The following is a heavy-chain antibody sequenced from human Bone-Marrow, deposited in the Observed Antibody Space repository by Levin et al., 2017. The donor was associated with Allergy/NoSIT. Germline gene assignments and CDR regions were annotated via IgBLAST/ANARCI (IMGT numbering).Heavy chain of an antibody. Sequence: TGGSLRLSCVGSGFTFANYSMNWVRQAPGKGLEWVSSISSTSSHIYYADSAKGRFTVSRDNAKNSLYLHMNSLRAEDTAVYYCAGPGGGNSKYYYYGMDVWGQGTTVIVSS. CDR2: ISSTSSHI. CDR3: AGPGGGNSKYYYYGMDV. J-gene: IGHJ6*02. CDR1: GFTFANYS. V-gene: IGHV3-21*01. D-gene: IGHD4-23*01.